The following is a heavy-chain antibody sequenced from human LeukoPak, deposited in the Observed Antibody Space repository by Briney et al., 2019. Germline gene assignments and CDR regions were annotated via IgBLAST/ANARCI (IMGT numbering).Heavy chain of an antibody. D-gene: IGHD6-13*01. V-gene: IGHV1-2*04. CDR3: ARARSRAAAGALDY. J-gene: IGHJ4*02. Sequence: ASVKVSCKASGYTFTGYYMHWVRQAPGQGLEWMGWINPNSGGTNYAQKFQGWVTMTRDTSISTAYMELSRLRSDDTAVYYCARARSRAAAGALDYWGQGTLVTVSS. CDR2: INPNSGGT. CDR1: GYTFTGYY.